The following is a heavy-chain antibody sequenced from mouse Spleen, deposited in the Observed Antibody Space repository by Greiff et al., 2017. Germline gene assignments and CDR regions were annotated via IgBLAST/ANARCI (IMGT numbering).Heavy chain of an antibody. CDR3: ARGGNYYFDY. V-gene: IGHV1-50*01. Sequence: VQLQQSGAELVKPGASVKLSCKASGYTFTSYWMQWVKQRPGQGLEWIGEIDPSDSYTNYNQKFKGKATLTVDTSSSTAYMQLSSLTSEDSAVYYCARGGNYYFDYWGQGTTLTVSS. CDR2: IDPSDSYT. D-gene: IGHD2-1*01. CDR1: GYTFTSYW. J-gene: IGHJ2*01.